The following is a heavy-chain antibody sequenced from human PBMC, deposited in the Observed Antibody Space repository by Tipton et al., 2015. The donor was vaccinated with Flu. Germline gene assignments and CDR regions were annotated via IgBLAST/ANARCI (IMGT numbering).Heavy chain of an antibody. D-gene: IGHD6-13*01. Sequence: TLSLTCSVFGDSIGGRYYWGWIRQPAGKGLEWIGRIYSSGNTNCNPSLKSRVTMSVDTSKNQFSLKMSSVTAADTAVYYCARRTAAGPYNWFDPWGQGTLVTVSS. CDR1: GDSIGGRYY. J-gene: IGHJ5*02. CDR3: ARRTAAGPYNWFDP. V-gene: IGHV4-4*07. CDR2: IYSSGNT.